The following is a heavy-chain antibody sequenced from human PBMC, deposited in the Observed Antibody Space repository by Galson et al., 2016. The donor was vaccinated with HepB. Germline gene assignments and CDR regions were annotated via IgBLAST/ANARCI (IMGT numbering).Heavy chain of an antibody. CDR3: ARVVVRGVISGLGY. J-gene: IGHJ4*02. CDR1: GYTFTSYA. CDR2: INAGNGNT. V-gene: IGHV1-3*01. D-gene: IGHD3-10*01. Sequence: SVKVSCKASGYTFTSYAMHWVRQAPGQRLEWMGWINAGNGNTKYSQKFQGRVTITRDTSASTASMELSSLRSEDTAVYYCARVVVRGVISGLGYWGQGTLVTVSS.